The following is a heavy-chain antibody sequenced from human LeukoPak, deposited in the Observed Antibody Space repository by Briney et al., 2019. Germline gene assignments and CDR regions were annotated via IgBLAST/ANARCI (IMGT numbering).Heavy chain of an antibody. Sequence: GGSLRLSCAASGFTFSTYAMSWVRQAPGKGLEWVSTINNNGGSTYYAHSVKGRFTISRDNSKNTLYLQMNSLRAEDTAVYYSAIKAKGDYWGQGTLVTVSS. CDR3: AIKAKGDY. CDR2: INNNGGST. CDR1: GFTFSTYA. V-gene: IGHV3-23*01. J-gene: IGHJ4*02. D-gene: IGHD3-10*01.